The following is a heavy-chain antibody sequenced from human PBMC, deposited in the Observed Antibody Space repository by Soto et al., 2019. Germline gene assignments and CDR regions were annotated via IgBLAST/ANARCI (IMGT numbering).Heavy chain of an antibody. J-gene: IGHJ4*02. Sequence: ASVKVSCKASAYTFSNYGISWVRQAPGQGLEWMGWISGYNGQTNYAQKFRGRVTFSTDTSTSTAYMELRSLRSDDTAMYYCARDLHGDPYYWGQGTLVTVSS. CDR1: AYTFSNYG. D-gene: IGHD4-17*01. V-gene: IGHV1-18*01. CDR2: ISGYNGQT. CDR3: ARDLHGDPYY.